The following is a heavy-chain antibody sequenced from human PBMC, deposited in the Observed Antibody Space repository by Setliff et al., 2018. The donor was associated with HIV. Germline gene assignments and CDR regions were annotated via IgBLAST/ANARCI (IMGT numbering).Heavy chain of an antibody. CDR2: INTGKGIT. Sequence: GASVKVSCKASGYTFTNYAINWVRQAPGQGLEWMGWINTGKGITKYSQNFQGRVTITRDTPASTAYMELSSLRSEDTAVYYCAREPFYSGSYPGYNWFDPWGQGTLVTVSS. CDR1: GYTFTNYA. J-gene: IGHJ5*02. V-gene: IGHV1-3*04. D-gene: IGHD1-26*01. CDR3: AREPFYSGSYPGYNWFDP.